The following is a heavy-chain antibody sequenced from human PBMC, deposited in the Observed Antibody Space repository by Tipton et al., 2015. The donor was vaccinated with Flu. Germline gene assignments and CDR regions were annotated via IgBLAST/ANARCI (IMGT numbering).Heavy chain of an antibody. D-gene: IGHD1-26*01. CDR1: GYSFSYYA. J-gene: IGHJ3*02. CDR2: INAGNGNT. Sequence: QLVQSGPEVKKPGASVKVSCMASGYSFSYYAVHWVRQAPGQRLEWMGWINAGNGNTKYSQKFKGRVTVTSDTSASTVYMELSSLRSEDTAVYYCAREVGSRKALDIWGQGTMVTVSS. CDR3: AREVGSRKALDI. V-gene: IGHV1-3*01.